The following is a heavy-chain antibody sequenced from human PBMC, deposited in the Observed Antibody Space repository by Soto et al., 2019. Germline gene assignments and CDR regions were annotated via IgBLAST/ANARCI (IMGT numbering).Heavy chain of an antibody. Sequence: PSETLSLTCAVYGGSFSGYYWSWIRQPPGKGLEWIGEINHSGSTNYNPSLKSRVTISVDTSKNQFSLKLSSVTAADTAVYYCARYVAAAGTGYNWFDPWGQGTLVTVSS. V-gene: IGHV4-34*01. CDR1: GGSFSGYY. D-gene: IGHD6-13*01. CDR2: INHSGST. CDR3: ARYVAAAGTGYNWFDP. J-gene: IGHJ5*02.